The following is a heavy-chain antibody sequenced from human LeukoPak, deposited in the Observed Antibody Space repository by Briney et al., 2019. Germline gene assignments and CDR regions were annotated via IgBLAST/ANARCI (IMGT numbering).Heavy chain of an antibody. Sequence: PSETLSLTCTVSGGSISSGDYYWSWIRQPPGKGLEWIGYIYYSGSTYYNPSLKSRVTISVDTSKNQFSLKLSSVTAADTAVYYCARGVIQRRKWEALSDWWYFDYWGQGTLVTVSS. CDR1: GGSISSGDYY. CDR2: IYYSGST. D-gene: IGHD1-26*01. V-gene: IGHV4-30-4*02. J-gene: IGHJ4*02. CDR3: ARGVIQRRKWEALSDWWYFDY.